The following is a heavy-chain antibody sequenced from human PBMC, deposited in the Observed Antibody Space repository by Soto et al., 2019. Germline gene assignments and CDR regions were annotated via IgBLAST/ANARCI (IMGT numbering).Heavy chain of an antibody. Sequence: ASVKVSCKASADTFATFAITWVRQAPGQGLEWMGWISPYNGNTDYAQKFQGRVTMTTDTSTSTAYMELRGLRSDDTGVYYVARSDSTVNKRFDYWGQGTLVTVSS. CDR3: ARSDSTVNKRFDY. V-gene: IGHV1-18*01. CDR1: ADTFATFA. D-gene: IGHD1-26*01. CDR2: ISPYNGNT. J-gene: IGHJ4*02.